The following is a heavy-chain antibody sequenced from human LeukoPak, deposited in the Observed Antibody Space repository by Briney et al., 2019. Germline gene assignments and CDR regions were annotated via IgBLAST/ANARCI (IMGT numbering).Heavy chain of an antibody. D-gene: IGHD6-19*01. J-gene: IGHJ6*02. CDR1: GFTFSNFA. V-gene: IGHV3-23*01. Sequence: PGGSLRLSCATSGFTFSNFAMNWVRQAPGKGLEWVSVISSNGGRTYYADSVKGRFTISRDNSKNTLYLQMNSLRAEDTAVYYCAKRYSSGWENYYYYGMDVWGQGTTVTVSS. CDR3: AKRYSSGWENYYYYGMDV. CDR2: ISSNGGRT.